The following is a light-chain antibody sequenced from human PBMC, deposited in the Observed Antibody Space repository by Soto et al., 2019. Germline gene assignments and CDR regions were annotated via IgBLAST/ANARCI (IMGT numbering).Light chain of an antibody. CDR1: SSDVGGYNY. J-gene: IGLJ1*01. CDR2: EVS. V-gene: IGLV2-8*01. CDR3: SSYGGSNNWN. Sequence: QSVLTQPPSASGSPGQSVTISCTGTSSDVGGYNYVSWYQQHPGKAPKLMIYEVSKWPSGVPDRFSGSKSGNTASLTVSGLQAEDEADYYCSSYGGSNNWNFGTGTKLTVL.